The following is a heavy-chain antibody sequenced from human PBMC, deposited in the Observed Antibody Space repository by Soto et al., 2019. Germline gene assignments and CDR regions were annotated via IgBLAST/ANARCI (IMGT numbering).Heavy chain of an antibody. J-gene: IGHJ4*02. V-gene: IGHV3-7*01. CDR3: ARDLRRGYDYSTH. CDR2: IKQDGSEK. CDR1: GFTFSSYW. Sequence: PGGSLRLSCAASGFTFSSYWMSWVRQAPGKGLEWVANIKQDGSEKYYVDSVKGRFTISRDNAKNSLYLQMNSLRAEDTAVYYCARDLRRGYDYSTHWGQGTLVTVSS. D-gene: IGHD5-12*01.